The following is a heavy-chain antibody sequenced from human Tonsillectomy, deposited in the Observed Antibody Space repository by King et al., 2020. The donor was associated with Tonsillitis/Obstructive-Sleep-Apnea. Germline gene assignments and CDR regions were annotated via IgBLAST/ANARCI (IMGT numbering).Heavy chain of an antibody. D-gene: IGHD6-13*01. V-gene: IGHV4-4*07. CDR3: ARDLSSSPYNWFDP. CDR1: GGSISSYY. Sequence: QLQESGPGLVKPSETPSLTCTVSGGSISSYYWSWIRQPAGKGLEWIGLIDTSGNTNYNPSLKTRVTMSVDTSKNQFSLKLSSVTAADTAVYYCARDLSSSPYNWFDPWGQGILVTVSS. CDR2: IDTSGNT. J-gene: IGHJ5*02.